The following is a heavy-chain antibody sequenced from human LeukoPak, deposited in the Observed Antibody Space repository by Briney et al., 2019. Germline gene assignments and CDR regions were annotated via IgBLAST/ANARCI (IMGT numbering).Heavy chain of an antibody. D-gene: IGHD2-15*01. J-gene: IGHJ6*03. V-gene: IGHV4-59*01. CDR2: IYYSGST. CDR3: ARTTEGYCRGRSCYSYYYYMDV. Sequence: ETLSLTCTVSGGSISSYYWSWIRQPPGKGLEWIGYIYYSGSTNYNPSLKSRVTISVDTSKNQFSLKLSSVTAADTAVYFCARTTEGYCRGRSCYSYYYYMDVWGKGTTVTVSS. CDR1: GGSISSYY.